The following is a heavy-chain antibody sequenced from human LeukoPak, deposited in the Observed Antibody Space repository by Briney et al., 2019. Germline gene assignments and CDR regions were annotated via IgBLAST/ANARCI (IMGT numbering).Heavy chain of an antibody. J-gene: IGHJ4*02. Sequence: GRSLRLSCAPSGFTFSSYAMHWVRQAPGKGLEWVAVISHDGSNKYYADSVKGRFTISRDNSKNTLYLQMNSLRAEDTAVYYCARDRDSSGPMGYWGQGTLVTVSS. V-gene: IGHV3-30-3*01. CDR2: ISHDGSNK. D-gene: IGHD3-22*01. CDR3: ARDRDSSGPMGY. CDR1: GFTFSSYA.